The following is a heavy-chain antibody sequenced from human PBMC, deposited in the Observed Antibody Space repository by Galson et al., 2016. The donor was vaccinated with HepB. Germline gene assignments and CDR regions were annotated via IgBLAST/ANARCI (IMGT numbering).Heavy chain of an antibody. J-gene: IGHJ4*02. CDR3: ARAGDSSWYDY. V-gene: IGHV3-23*01. CDR2: ISRSAIAV. CDR1: GFTFSSYT. Sequence: SLRLSCAASGFTFSSYTMGWVRQAPGKGLEWVSDISRSAIAVYYAASVKGRFTISRDDSKNILYLQMNSLRAEDTAVYYCARAGDSSWYDYWGQGTLVTVSS. D-gene: IGHD6-13*01.